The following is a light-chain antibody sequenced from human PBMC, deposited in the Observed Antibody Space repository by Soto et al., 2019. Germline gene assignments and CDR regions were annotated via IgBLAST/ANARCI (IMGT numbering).Light chain of an antibody. CDR3: QAYDYSLTASV. CDR2: ASN. Sequence: QSVLTQPPSASGTPGQRVTISCSGSSSNIGGTTVNWYQQVPGTPPKLLIYASNQRPSGVPDRFSGSKSGTSASMSISGLQSEDEADYYCQAYDYSLTASVFGGGTKLTVL. V-gene: IGLV1-44*01. J-gene: IGLJ3*02. CDR1: SSNIGGTT.